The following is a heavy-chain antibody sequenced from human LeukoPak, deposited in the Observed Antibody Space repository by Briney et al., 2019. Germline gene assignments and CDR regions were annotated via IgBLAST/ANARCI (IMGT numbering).Heavy chain of an antibody. J-gene: IGHJ6*02. CDR3: ARGDYGSGTYRGVYYYYPMDV. Sequence: TTSETLSLTCAVFGGSFSGYYWTWLRQPPGKGLEWVGEINDSGSTSYNPSLKSRVTISLDMSKNQFSLKLSSVTAADTAVYYCARGDYGSGTYRGVYYYYPMDVWGQGTTVTVSS. D-gene: IGHD3-10*01. CDR1: GGSFSGYY. V-gene: IGHV4-34*01. CDR2: INDSGST.